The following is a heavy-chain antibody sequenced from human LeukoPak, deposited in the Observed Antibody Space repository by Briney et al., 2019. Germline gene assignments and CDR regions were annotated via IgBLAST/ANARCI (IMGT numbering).Heavy chain of an antibody. CDR2: IHKDGSST. CDR1: GFTFISKW. CDR3: AREASGSGNYYSDY. V-gene: IGHV3-74*01. Sequence: GGSLRLSCAASGFTFISKWMQWVRQAPGKGLVWVSRIHKDGSSTIYADSVKGRFTISIDNAKNTLYLQMNSLRAEDTATYYCAREASGSGNYYSDYWGQGTLVTVSS. D-gene: IGHD3-10*01. J-gene: IGHJ4*02.